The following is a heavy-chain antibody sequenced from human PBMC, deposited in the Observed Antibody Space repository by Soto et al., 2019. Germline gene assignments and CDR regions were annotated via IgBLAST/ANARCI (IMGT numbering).Heavy chain of an antibody. Sequence: SETLSLTCAVSGYSINSGYYWGWIRQPPGQGLEWIGSIFHSGTTYYSPSLKSRVTISVDTSKNQFSLTLDSVTAADTAVYYCARDTTYMVVPYYYYYGMDVWGQGITVTVSS. CDR2: IFHSGTT. J-gene: IGHJ6*02. CDR3: ARDTTYMVVPYYYYYGMDV. V-gene: IGHV4-38-2*02. D-gene: IGHD2-21*01. CDR1: GYSINSGYY.